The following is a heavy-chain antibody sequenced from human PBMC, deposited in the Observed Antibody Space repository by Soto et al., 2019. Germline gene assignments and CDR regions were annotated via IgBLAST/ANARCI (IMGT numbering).Heavy chain of an antibody. Sequence: PGGSLRLSCAASGFTFSSYSMNWVRQAPGKGLEWVSSISSSSSYIYYADSVKGRFTISRDNAKNSLYLHMNSLRAEDTAVYYGARDLSRLLWFGESPGHDAFDIWGQGTMVTVSS. CDR2: ISSSSSYI. CDR1: GFTFSSYS. D-gene: IGHD3-10*01. CDR3: ARDLSRLLWFGESPGHDAFDI. J-gene: IGHJ3*02. V-gene: IGHV3-21*01.